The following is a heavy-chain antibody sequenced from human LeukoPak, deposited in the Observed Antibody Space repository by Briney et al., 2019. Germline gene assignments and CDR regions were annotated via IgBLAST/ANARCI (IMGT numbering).Heavy chain of an antibody. CDR3: AKDASSGSQWRDYYYYYGMDV. J-gene: IGHJ6*02. CDR1: GFTFSSYA. CDR2: ISGSGGST. Sequence: GGSLRLSCAASGFTFSSYAMSWVRQAPGKGLEWVSAISGSGGSTYYADSVKGRFTISRDNSKNTLYLQMNSLRAEDTAVYYCAKDASSGSQWRDYYYYYGMDVWGQGTTVTVSS. V-gene: IGHV3-23*01. D-gene: IGHD6-19*01.